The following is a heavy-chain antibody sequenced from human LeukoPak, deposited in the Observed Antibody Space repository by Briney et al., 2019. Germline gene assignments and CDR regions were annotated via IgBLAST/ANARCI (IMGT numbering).Heavy chain of an antibody. D-gene: IGHD5-18*01. CDR3: ARDESYGRYYYYYYMDV. CDR1: GGSISSYY. V-gene: IGHV4-4*07. J-gene: IGHJ6*03. CDR2: IYTSGST. Sequence: SETLSLTCTVSGGSISSYYWNWIRQPAGKGLEWIGRIYTSGSTNYNLSLKSRVTISVDKSKNQFSLKLSSVTAADTAVYYCARDESYGRYYYYYYMDVWGKGTTVTVSS.